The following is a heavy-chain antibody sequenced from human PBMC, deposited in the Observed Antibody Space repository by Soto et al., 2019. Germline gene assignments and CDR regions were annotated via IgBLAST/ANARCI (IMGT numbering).Heavy chain of an antibody. CDR1: GYTFTGHY. J-gene: IGHJ4*02. CDR2: IGPESGAT. CDR3: GRGRSGQIVVCX. V-gene: IGHV1-2*02. Sequence: ASVKVSCKASGYTFTGHYIHWVRQAPEQGPEWMGEIGPESGATRYAQKFQGRVTMTMDMSITTVYMELSNLSPDDTAVYYCGRGRSGQIVVCXWAQGTPCTVSS. D-gene: IGHD3-16*01.